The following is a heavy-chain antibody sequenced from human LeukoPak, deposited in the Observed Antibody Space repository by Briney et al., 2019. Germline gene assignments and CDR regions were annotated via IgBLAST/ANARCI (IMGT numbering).Heavy chain of an antibody. CDR3: ARDFPMAGYYNPINY. J-gene: IGHJ4*02. Sequence: GASVKVSCKASGYTFTSYGISWVRQAPGQGLEWMGWISAYNGNTNYAQKLQGRVTMTTDTSTSTAYMELRSLRSDDTAVYYCARDFPMAGYYNPINYWGQGTLVTVSS. V-gene: IGHV1-18*01. D-gene: IGHD3-9*01. CDR2: ISAYNGNT. CDR1: GYTFTSYG.